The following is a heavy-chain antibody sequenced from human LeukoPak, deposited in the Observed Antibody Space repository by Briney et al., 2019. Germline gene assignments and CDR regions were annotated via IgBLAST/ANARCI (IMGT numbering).Heavy chain of an antibody. CDR1: GGTFSSYA. D-gene: IGHD2-21*01. V-gene: IGHV1-69*13. J-gene: IGHJ4*02. CDR3: AREAYCGGDCYSVAYFDY. Sequence: EASVKASCKASGGTFSSYAISWVRQAPGQGLEWMGGIIPIFGTANYAQKFQGRVTITADESTSTAYMELSSLRSEDTAVYYCAREAYCGGDCYSVAYFDYWGQGTLVTVSS. CDR2: IIPIFGTA.